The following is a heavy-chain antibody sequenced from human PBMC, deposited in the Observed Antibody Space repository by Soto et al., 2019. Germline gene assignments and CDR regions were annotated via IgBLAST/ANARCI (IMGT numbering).Heavy chain of an antibody. D-gene: IGHD3-22*01. Sequence: GGSLRLSCAASGFTFSSYAMSWVRQAPGKGLEWVSAISGSGGSTYYADSVKGRFTISRDNSKNTLYLQMNSLRAEDTAVYYCAKGLYYYDSSGYQTFDYWGQGTLVTVSS. V-gene: IGHV3-23*01. J-gene: IGHJ4*02. CDR2: ISGSGGST. CDR1: GFTFSSYA. CDR3: AKGLYYYDSSGYQTFDY.